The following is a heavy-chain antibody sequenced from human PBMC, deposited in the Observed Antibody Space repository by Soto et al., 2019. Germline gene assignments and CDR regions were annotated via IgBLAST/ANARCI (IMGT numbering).Heavy chain of an antibody. CDR3: ARQDSSSPYYYYYYGMDV. V-gene: IGHV5-51*01. CDR1: GYSFTSYC. D-gene: IGHD6-6*01. Sequence: GESLKSSCKGSGYSFTSYCIGWVRQMPGKGLEWMVIIDPGDSDTRYSPSFQGQVTISDDKSISTAYLQWSSLKASDTAMYYCARQDSSSPYYYYYYGMDVWGQGTTVTVSS. J-gene: IGHJ6*02. CDR2: IDPGDSDT.